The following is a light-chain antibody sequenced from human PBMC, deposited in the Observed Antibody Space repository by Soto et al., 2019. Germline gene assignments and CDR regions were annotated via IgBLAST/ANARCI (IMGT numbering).Light chain of an antibody. CDR3: QQYYSPCT. J-gene: IGKJ1*01. V-gene: IGKV4-1*01. Sequence: DIVMTQSPDSLAVSLGERATINCKSSQSVLYSSNNKNYLAWYQQKSGQPPKLLIYWASTRESGVPDRFSGSGSGTDFTLTISSLQAEDGAVYYCQQYYSPCTFGQGTKVEIK. CDR1: QSVLYSSNNKNY. CDR2: WAS.